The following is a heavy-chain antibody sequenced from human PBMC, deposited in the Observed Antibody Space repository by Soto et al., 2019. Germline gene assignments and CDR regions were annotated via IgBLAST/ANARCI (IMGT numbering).Heavy chain of an antibody. Sequence: PWGSLRLSCAASGFTFSSYAMSWVRQVPGKGLEWVSAISGSGGSTYYADSVKGRFTISRGNSKNTLYLQMNSLRAEDTAVYYCAKAGDYGLFYFDYWGQGTLVTVSS. J-gene: IGHJ4*02. CDR3: AKAGDYGLFYFDY. V-gene: IGHV3-23*01. D-gene: IGHD4-17*01. CDR1: GFTFSSYA. CDR2: ISGSGGST.